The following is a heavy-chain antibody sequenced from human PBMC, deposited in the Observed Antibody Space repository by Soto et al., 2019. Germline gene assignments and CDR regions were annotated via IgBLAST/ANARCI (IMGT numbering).Heavy chain of an antibody. J-gene: IGHJ3*01. CDR3: AGIPGQRYYYDSSEP. V-gene: IGHV4-34*01. D-gene: IGHD3-22*01. CDR1: GGSFSGYY. CDR2: INHSGST. Sequence: PSETLSLTCAVYGGSFSGYYWSWIRQPPGKGLEWIGEINHSGSTNYNPSLKSRVTISVDTSKNQFSLKLSSVTAADTAVYYCAGIPGQRYYYDSSEPWGQGTMVTVSS.